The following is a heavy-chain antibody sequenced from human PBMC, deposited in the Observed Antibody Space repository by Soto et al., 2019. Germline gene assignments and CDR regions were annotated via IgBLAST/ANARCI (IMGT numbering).Heavy chain of an antibody. V-gene: IGHV1-69*01. CDR2: IIPIFGTA. CDR3: ARAYAILTKGRNWFDP. Sequence: QVQLVQSGAEVKKPGSSVKVSCKASGGTFSSYAISWVRQAPGQGLEWMGGIIPIFGTANYAQKFQGRVTITADESTSTAYMELSSLSSEDTAVYYCARAYAILTKGRNWFDPWSQGTLVTVSS. D-gene: IGHD3-9*01. CDR1: GGTFSSYA. J-gene: IGHJ5*02.